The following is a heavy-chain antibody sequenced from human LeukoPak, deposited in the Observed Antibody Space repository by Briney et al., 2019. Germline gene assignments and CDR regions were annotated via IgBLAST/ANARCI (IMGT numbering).Heavy chain of an antibody. Sequence: ASVKVSCKASGYTFTSYYMHWVRQAPGQGLEWMGIINPSGGSTSYAQKFQGRVTMTRDMSTSTVYMELSSLRSEDTAVYYCARGSAYSDYVSSCLGYWGQGTLVTVSS. V-gene: IGHV1-46*01. CDR1: GYTFTSYY. J-gene: IGHJ4*02. CDR2: INPSGGST. D-gene: IGHD4-11*01. CDR3: ARGSAYSDYVSSCLGY.